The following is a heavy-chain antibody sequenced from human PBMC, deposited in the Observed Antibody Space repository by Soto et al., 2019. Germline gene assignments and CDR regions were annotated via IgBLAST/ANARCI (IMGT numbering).Heavy chain of an antibody. J-gene: IGHJ5*02. V-gene: IGHV1-69*01. D-gene: IGHD3-22*01. CDR2: IIPIFGTA. CDR3: ARSSSGYYYDSSGYSRFDP. Sequence: QVQLVQSGAEVKKPGSSVKVSCKASGGTFSSYAISWVRQAPGQGLEWMGGIIPIFGTANYAQKFQGRVTITADESTSTAYMDLSSLRSEDTAVYYCARSSSGYYYDSSGYSRFDPWGQGTLVTVSS. CDR1: GGTFSSYA.